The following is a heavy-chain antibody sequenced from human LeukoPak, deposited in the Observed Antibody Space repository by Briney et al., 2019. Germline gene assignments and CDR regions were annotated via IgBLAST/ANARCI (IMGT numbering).Heavy chain of an antibody. V-gene: IGHV4-4*02. CDR3: ARAYYYDSSGYYSAFDI. J-gene: IGHJ3*02. CDR1: GGSISSSNW. D-gene: IGHD3-22*01. Sequence: SGTLSLTCAVSGGSISSSNWWSWVRQPPGKGLEWIGEIYHSGSTNYNPSLKSRVTISVDTSKNQFSLKLSSVTAADTAVYYCARAYYYDSSGYYSAFDIWGQGTMVTVSS. CDR2: IYHSGST.